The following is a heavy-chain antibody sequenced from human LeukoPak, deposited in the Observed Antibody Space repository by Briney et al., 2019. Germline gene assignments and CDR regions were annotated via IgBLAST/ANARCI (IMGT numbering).Heavy chain of an antibody. CDR1: GGSFSGYY. CDR3: ANRDGSI. Sequence: SETLSLTCAVYGGSFSGYYWSWIRQPPGKGLEWIGEINHSGSTNYNSSLKSRVTISVDTSKNQFSLKLSSVTAADTAVYYCANRDGSIWGQGTMVTVSS. D-gene: IGHD5-24*01. V-gene: IGHV4-34*01. CDR2: INHSGST. J-gene: IGHJ3*02.